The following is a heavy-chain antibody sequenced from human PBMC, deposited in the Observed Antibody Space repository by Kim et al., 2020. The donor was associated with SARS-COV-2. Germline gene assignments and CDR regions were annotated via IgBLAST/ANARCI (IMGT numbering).Heavy chain of an antibody. Sequence: GESLKISCQTSGYIFYSYWIGWVRQRPGKGLEWMGVIYPTDSKTKYSPSFEGQVTMSIDKSVKTAYLHWSSLKASDTAVYYCAQNMAEQHLIAGMDVWGQGTTVTV. J-gene: IGHJ6*02. V-gene: IGHV5-51*01. D-gene: IGHD1-1*01. CDR3: AQNMAEQHLIAGMDV. CDR1: GYIFYSYW. CDR2: IYPTDSKT.